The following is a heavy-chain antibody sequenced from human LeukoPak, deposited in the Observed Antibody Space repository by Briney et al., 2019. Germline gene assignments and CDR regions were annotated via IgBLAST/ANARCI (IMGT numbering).Heavy chain of an antibody. CDR1: GLNLDAYA. V-gene: IGHV3-43*02. Sequence: GGSLRLSCAPSGLNLDAYAMHWVRQAPGKGRGWGSVISGDGTITYYADSVKGRFTISRDNSKNSLFLEMNSLRSEDTALYYCAKDTPLFYHYYGIDVWGQGTTVTVSS. CDR2: ISGDGTIT. CDR3: AKDTPLFYHYYGIDV. J-gene: IGHJ6*02.